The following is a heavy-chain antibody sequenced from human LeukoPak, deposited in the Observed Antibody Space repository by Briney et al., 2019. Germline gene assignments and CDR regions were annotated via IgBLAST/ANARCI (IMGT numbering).Heavy chain of an antibody. D-gene: IGHD4-11*01. V-gene: IGHV3-53*05. Sequence: GGSLRLSCAASGFIVSSTYMNWVRQAPGKGLEWVSVIYGGGGTYYADSVKGRFTISRDNSKNTLYLQMNSLRAEDTAVYYCAREDYSNYVALDYWGQGTLVTVSS. J-gene: IGHJ4*02. CDR1: GFIVSSTY. CDR3: AREDYSNYVALDY. CDR2: IYGGGGT.